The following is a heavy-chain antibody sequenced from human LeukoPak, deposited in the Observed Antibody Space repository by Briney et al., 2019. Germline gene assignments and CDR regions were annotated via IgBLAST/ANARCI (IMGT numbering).Heavy chain of an antibody. CDR3: ARVHYGSGIDY. D-gene: IGHD3-10*01. V-gene: IGHV4-59*01. CDR1: GGSISSYY. CDR2: IYYSGST. J-gene: IGHJ4*02. Sequence: PSETLSLTCTVSGGSISSYYWSWIRQPPGKGLEWIGYIYYSGSTNYNPSLKSRVTISVDTSKNQFSLKLSSVTAADTAAYYCARVHYGSGIDYWGQGTLVTVSS.